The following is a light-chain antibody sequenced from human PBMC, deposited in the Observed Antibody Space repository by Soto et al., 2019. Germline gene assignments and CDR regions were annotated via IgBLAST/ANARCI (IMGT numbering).Light chain of an antibody. J-gene: IGKJ2*01. V-gene: IGKV3-15*01. CDR3: QQYHNWPPYT. Sequence: EIVMTQSPATLSVSPGERATLSCRASQNINVNLAWYQQKPGQAPRLLIYAASTRATGVPVRFSGSGSGTEFTLTVSSLQAVDFAVYYCQQYHNWPPYTFGQGTKLEIK. CDR2: AAS. CDR1: QNINVN.